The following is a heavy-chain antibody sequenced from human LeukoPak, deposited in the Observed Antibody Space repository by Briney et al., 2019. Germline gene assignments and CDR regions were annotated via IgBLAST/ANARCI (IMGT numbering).Heavy chain of an antibody. CDR1: GGSISSGDYY. Sequence: PSETLSLTCTVSGGSISSGDYYWSWIRQPPGKGLEWIGYIYYSGTTYYNPSLKSRVTISVDTSKNQFSLMLSSVTAADTAVYYCANYGSGTYRFDPWGQGTLVTVSS. CDR2: IYYSGTT. CDR3: ANYGSGTYRFDP. J-gene: IGHJ5*02. V-gene: IGHV4-31*03. D-gene: IGHD3-10*01.